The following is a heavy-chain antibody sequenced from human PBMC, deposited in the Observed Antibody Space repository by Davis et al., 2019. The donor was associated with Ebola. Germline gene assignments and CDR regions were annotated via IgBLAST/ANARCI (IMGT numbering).Heavy chain of an antibody. Sequence: PSETLSLTCTVSGGSISSYYWSWIRQPPGKGLEWIGYIYYSGSTNYNPSLKSRVTISVDTSKNQFSLKLSSVTAADTAVYYCARGMMYLEWSDAFDIWGQGTMVTASS. J-gene: IGHJ3*02. CDR2: IYYSGST. CDR3: ARGMMYLEWSDAFDI. D-gene: IGHD3-3*01. V-gene: IGHV4-59*08. CDR1: GGSISSYY.